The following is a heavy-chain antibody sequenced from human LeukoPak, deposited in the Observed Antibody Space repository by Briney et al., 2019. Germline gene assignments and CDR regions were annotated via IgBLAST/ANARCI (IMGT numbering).Heavy chain of an antibody. CDR1: GGSISSYY. CDR2: IYTSGST. Sequence: PSETLSLTCTVSGGSISSYYWSWLRQPAGKGLEWIGRIYTSGSTNYNPSLKSRVTISVDTSKNQFSLKLSSVTAADTAVYYCASRYCSSTSCYDFEDYWGQGTLVTVSS. D-gene: IGHD2-2*01. J-gene: IGHJ4*02. V-gene: IGHV4-4*07. CDR3: ASRYCSSTSCYDFEDY.